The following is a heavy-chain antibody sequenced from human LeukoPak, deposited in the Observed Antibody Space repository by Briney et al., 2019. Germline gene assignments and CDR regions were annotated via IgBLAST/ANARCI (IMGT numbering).Heavy chain of an antibody. CDR1: GITFSSYA. V-gene: IGHV3-30*04. Sequence: GGSLRLSCAASGITFSSYAMHWVRQAPGKGLEWVAVISYDGTNKYYADSVKGRFTISRDNSKNTLYLQMNSLRAEDTAVYYCAKGGGGYALSAFDIWGQGTMVTVSS. CDR3: AKGGGGYALSAFDI. CDR2: ISYDGTNK. D-gene: IGHD5-12*01. J-gene: IGHJ3*02.